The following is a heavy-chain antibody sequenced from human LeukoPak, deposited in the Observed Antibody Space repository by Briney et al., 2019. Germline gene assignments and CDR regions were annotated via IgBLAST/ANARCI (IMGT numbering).Heavy chain of an antibody. Sequence: PSETLSLTCTVSGGSISSYYWSWIRQPPGKGLEWIGYIYYSGSTSYNPSLKSRVTISVDASKNQFSLKLSSVTAADTAVYYCARRPTYYYYMDVWGKGTTVTVSS. CDR2: IYYSGST. V-gene: IGHV4-59*01. CDR1: GGSISSYY. J-gene: IGHJ6*03. CDR3: ARRPTYYYYMDV.